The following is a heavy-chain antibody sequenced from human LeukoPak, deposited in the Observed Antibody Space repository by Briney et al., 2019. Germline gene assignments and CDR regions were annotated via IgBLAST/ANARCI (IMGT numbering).Heavy chain of an antibody. CDR2: INPNSGGT. CDR1: GYTFTGYY. CDR3: ARAKVIVPDY. D-gene: IGHD5-18*01. V-gene: IGHV1-2*02. Sequence: ASVKVSCKASGYTFTGYYMHWMRQAPGQGPEWMGWINPNSGGTSYAQKFQGRVTMTRDTSISTAYMELSRLRSDDTAVYCCARAKVIVPDYWGQGTLVTVSS. J-gene: IGHJ4*02.